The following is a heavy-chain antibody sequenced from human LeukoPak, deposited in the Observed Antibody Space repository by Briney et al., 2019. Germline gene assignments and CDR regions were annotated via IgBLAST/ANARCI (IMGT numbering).Heavy chain of an antibody. D-gene: IGHD2-2*01. V-gene: IGHV1-2*02. CDR2: INPNSGGT. Sequence: GASVKVSFKASGYTFTGYFMHGGRRAPGQGLEWMGCINPNSGGTNYAQKFQGRVTMTRDTSISTAYMELSRLRSDDTAVYYCARTEAGYCSSTSCFPFDYWGQGTLVTVSS. J-gene: IGHJ4*02. CDR3: ARTEAGYCSSTSCFPFDY. CDR1: GYTFTGYF.